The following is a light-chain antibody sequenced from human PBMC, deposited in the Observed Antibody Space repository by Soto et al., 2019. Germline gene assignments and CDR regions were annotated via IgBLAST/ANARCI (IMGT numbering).Light chain of an antibody. CDR1: QSVSSY. CDR3: QQRSNWPPSWT. CDR2: DAS. V-gene: IGKV3-11*01. J-gene: IGKJ1*01. Sequence: EFVLTQSPATLSLSPGERATLSCRASQSVSSYLAWYQQKPGQAPRLVIYDASSRATGIPARFSGSGSGTDFTLTISSLEPEDFAVYYCQQRSNWPPSWTFGQGTKVEIK.